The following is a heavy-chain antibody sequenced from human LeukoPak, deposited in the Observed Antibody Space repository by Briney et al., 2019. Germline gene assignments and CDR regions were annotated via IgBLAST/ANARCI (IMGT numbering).Heavy chain of an antibody. CDR3: ARDCSGGSCYLYFDY. V-gene: IGHV1-18*01. CDR2: ISAYNGNT. D-gene: IGHD2-15*01. CDR1: GYTFTSYG. Sequence: ASVKVSCKASGYTFTSYGISWVRQAPGQGLKWMGWISAYNGNTNYAQKLQGRVTMTTDTSTSTAYMELRSLRSDDTAVYYCARDCSGGSCYLYFDYWGQGTLVTVSS. J-gene: IGHJ4*02.